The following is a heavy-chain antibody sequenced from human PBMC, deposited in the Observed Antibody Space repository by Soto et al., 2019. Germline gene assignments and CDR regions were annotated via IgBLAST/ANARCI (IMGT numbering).Heavy chain of an antibody. CDR3: ARHRHPRGTVGATSPLDP. V-gene: IGHV3-53*01. D-gene: IGHD1-26*01. CDR1: GFSVSSNY. J-gene: IGHJ5*02. CDR2: HYSGGST. Sequence: GESLKISCATSGFSVSSNYLSWVRQAPGKGLEWVSVHYSGGSTYYADSVQGRFTISRDKSNNTLYLQMRRVRAEDTAVYFCARHRHPRGTVGATSPLDPWGQGTQVTVSS.